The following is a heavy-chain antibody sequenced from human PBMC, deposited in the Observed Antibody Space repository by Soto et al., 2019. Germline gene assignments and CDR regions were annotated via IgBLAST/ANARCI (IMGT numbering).Heavy chain of an antibody. D-gene: IGHD2-15*01. V-gene: IGHV4-34*01. CDR2: INHSGST. J-gene: IGHJ4*02. CDR3: ARRVYCSGGSCYGHTDY. CDR1: GGSFSGYY. Sequence: SETLSLTCAVYGGSFSGYYWSWIRQTPGKGLEWIGEINHSGSTNYNPSLKSRVTISVDTSKNQFSLKLSSVTAADTAVYYCARRVYCSGGSCYGHTDYWGQGTLVTVSS.